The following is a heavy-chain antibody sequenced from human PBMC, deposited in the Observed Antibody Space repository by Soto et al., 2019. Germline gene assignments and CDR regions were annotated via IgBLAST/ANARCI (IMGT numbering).Heavy chain of an antibody. CDR3: ARDPYYDSSGYCFDP. J-gene: IGHJ5*02. CDR1: GFTVSSYH. CDR2: LYSTGSA. D-gene: IGHD3-22*01. Sequence: GGSLRLSCAASGFTVSSYHMSWVRQAPGKGLEWVSVLYSTGSADFADSVKGRFTISRDNSKNTLYLQMNSLRDEDTAVYYCARDPYYDSSGYCFDPWGQGTLVTVSS. V-gene: IGHV3-66*01.